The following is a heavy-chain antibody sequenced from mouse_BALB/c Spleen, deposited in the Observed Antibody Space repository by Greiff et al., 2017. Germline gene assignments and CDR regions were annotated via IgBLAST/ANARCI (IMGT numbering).Heavy chain of an antibody. CDR3: VGGPFAY. Sequence: QVQLQQPGAELVKPGAPVKLSCKASGYTFTSYWMNWVKQRPGRGLEWIGRIDPSDSETHYNQKFKDKATLTVDKSSSTAYIQLSSLTSEDSAVYCCVGGPFAYWGQGTLVTVSA. CDR2: IDPSDSET. CDR1: GYTFTSYW. V-gene: IGHV1-69*02. J-gene: IGHJ3*01. D-gene: IGHD3-3*01.